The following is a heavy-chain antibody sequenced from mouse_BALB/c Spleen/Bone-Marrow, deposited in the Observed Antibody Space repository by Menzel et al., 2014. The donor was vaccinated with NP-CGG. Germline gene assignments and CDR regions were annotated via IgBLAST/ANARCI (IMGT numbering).Heavy chain of an antibody. V-gene: IGHV1-4*01. CDR3: ARESLYGSNYY. D-gene: IGHD1-1*01. CDR1: GYTFTSYT. CDR2: INPSSGYT. Sequence: VQLQQSEAELARPGASVKMSCKASGYTFTSYTMHWVKQRPGQGLEWIGYINPSSGYTNYNQKFKDKATLTADKSSSTAYMQLSSLTSEDSAVYYCARESLYGSNYYCGQGATHTVSS. J-gene: IGHJ2*01.